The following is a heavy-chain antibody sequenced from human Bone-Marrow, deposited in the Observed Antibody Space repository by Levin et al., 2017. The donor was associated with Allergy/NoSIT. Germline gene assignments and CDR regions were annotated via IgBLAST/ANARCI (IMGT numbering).Heavy chain of an antibody. CDR1: GFTFSSYS. Sequence: SGGSLRLSCAASGFTFSSYSMNWVRQAPGKGLEWVSSISSSSSYIYYADSVKGRFTISRDNAKNSLYLQMNSLRAEDTAVYYCARDTGDTAMVTDDDAFDIWGQGTMVTVSS. J-gene: IGHJ3*02. D-gene: IGHD5-18*01. V-gene: IGHV3-21*01. CDR2: ISSSSSYI. CDR3: ARDTGDTAMVTDDDAFDI.